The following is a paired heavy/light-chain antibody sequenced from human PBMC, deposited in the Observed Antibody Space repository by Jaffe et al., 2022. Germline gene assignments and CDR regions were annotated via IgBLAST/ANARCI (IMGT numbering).Light chain of an antibody. V-gene: IGLV2-14*03. CDR3: SSYTSSSTLV. Sequence: QSALTQPASVSGSPGQSITISCTGTSSDVGGYNYVAWYQQHPGKAPKLMIYDVSNRPSGISNRFSGSKSGNTASLTISGLQAEDEADYLCSSYTSSSTLVFGGGTKLTVL. CDR2: DVS. J-gene: IGLJ3*02. CDR1: SSDVGGYNY.
Heavy chain of an antibody. V-gene: IGHV4-38-2*01. CDR1: GYSISINNYY. D-gene: IGHD6-19*01. CDR3: TSKQWVYYYMDV. CDR2: ISHSGST. Sequence: QVQLQESGPGLVKPSETLSLTCAVSGYSISINNYYWGWIRQPPGKGLEWIGSISHSGSTYYNPSLNSRVTISVDTSKNQFSLKLSSVTAADTAVYYCTSKQWVYYYMDVWGKGTTVTVSS. J-gene: IGHJ6*03.